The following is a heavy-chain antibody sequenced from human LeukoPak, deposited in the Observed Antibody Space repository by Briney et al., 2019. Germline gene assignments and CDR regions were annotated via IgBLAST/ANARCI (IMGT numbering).Heavy chain of an antibody. CDR2: ISYDGSNK. J-gene: IGHJ3*02. V-gene: IGHV3-30-3*01. CDR3: ARDPYYYDSSDAFDI. Sequence: GGSLRLSCAASGFTFSSYAMHWVRQAPGKGLEWVAVISYDGSNKYYADSVKGRFTISRDNSKNTLYLQMNSLRAEDTAVYYCARDPYYYDSSDAFDIWGQGTMVTVSS. CDR1: GFTFSSYA. D-gene: IGHD3-22*01.